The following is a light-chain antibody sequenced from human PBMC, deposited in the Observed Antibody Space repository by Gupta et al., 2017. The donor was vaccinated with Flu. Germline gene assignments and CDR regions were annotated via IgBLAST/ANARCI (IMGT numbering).Light chain of an antibody. CDR2: GAS. CDR3: QQDGSSPQT. V-gene: IGKV3-20*01. Sequence: EFVLTPSPGTLSLSPGKRATLSCRAGQSVSSNYLAWYQQKPGQAPRLLIYGASSRATGIPDRFSGSGSGTDFTLTISRLEPEDFAVYYCQQDGSSPQTFGQGTKVEIK. J-gene: IGKJ1*01. CDR1: QSVSSNY.